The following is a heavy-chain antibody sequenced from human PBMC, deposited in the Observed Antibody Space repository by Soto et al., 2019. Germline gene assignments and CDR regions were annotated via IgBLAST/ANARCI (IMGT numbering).Heavy chain of an antibody. V-gene: IGHV4-39*01. CDR2: IYYSGST. J-gene: IGHJ5*02. CDR1: GGSISSSSYY. CDR3: ASMTTVTSNWFDP. Sequence: QLQLQESGPGLVKPSETLSLTCTVSGGSISSSSYYWGWIRQPPGKGLEWIGSIYYSGSTYYNPSLKSRVTLSVDTSKNQFSLKLSSVTAADTAVYYCASMTTVTSNWFDPWGQGTLVTVSS. D-gene: IGHD4-17*01.